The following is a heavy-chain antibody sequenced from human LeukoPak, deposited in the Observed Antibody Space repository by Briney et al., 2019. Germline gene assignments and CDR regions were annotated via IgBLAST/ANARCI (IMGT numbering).Heavy chain of an antibody. CDR1: GGSFSAYS. CDR3: ARSNVGRYFDWLPFDY. V-gene: IGHV4-34*01. J-gene: IGHJ4*02. Sequence: SETLSLTCAVYGGSFSAYSWSWIRQPPGKGLEWIGEINHSGSTNYNASLKSRLTISVDTSKNQFSLKLSSVTAADTAVYYCARSNVGRYFDWLPFDYWGQGTLVTVSS. CDR2: INHSGST. D-gene: IGHD3-9*01.